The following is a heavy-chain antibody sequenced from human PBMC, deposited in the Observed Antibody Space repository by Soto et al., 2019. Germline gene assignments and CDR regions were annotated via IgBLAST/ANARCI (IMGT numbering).Heavy chain of an antibody. CDR3: ARAPGKVDIGAFDI. V-gene: IGHV3-33*01. J-gene: IGHJ3*02. CDR2: IWYDGSNK. CDR1: GFTFSSYG. D-gene: IGHD5-12*01. Sequence: QVQLVESGGGVVQPGRSLRLSCAASGFTFSSYGMHWVRQAPGKGLEWVAVIWYDGSNKYYADSVKGRFTISRDNSKNTLYLQMNSLRAEDTAVYYCARAPGKVDIGAFDIWGQETMVTVSS.